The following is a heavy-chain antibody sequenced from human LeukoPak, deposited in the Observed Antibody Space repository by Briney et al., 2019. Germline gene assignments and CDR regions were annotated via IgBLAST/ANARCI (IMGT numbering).Heavy chain of an antibody. J-gene: IGHJ4*02. D-gene: IGHD4-17*01. V-gene: IGHV3-11*01. CDR2: ISSSGSNI. CDR1: GFTFSDYY. Sequence: KPGGSLRLSCAASGFTFSDYYMTWIRQAPGKGLEWVSYISSSGSNIYYAESVKGRFTISRDNAKNSLYLQMNSLRVEDAAVYYCARTVTTSYFDFWGQGTLVTVSS. CDR3: ARTVTTSYFDF.